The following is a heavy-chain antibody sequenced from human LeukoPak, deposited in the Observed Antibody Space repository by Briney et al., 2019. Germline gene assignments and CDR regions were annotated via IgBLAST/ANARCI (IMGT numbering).Heavy chain of an antibody. J-gene: IGHJ5*02. CDR3: ARDRGFGELLIWFDP. CDR1: GGSISSSSYY. V-gene: IGHV4-39*07. Sequence: SETLSLTCTVSGGSISSSSYYWRWIRQPPGKGLEWIGCIYYSGSTYYNPSLKSRVTISLDTSKNQFSLKLTSVTAADTAVYYCARDRGFGELLIWFDPWGQRTLVTVSS. D-gene: IGHD3-10*01. CDR2: IYYSGST.